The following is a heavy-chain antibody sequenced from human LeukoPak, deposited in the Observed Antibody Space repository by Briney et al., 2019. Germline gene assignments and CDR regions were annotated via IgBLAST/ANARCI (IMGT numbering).Heavy chain of an antibody. CDR2: ISGYNGNT. V-gene: IGHV1-18*01. D-gene: IGHD3-10*01. CDR1: GYTFTYYG. Sequence: ASVKVSCKASGYTFTYYGISWVRQAPGHGPEGMGWISGYNGNTNYAQKFQGRVSMTTDTSTSTAYIELRRLRADDTALYYCARPNYPGGSGSYGGTNWFDPWGQGTLVTVSS. CDR3: ARPNYPGGSGSYGGTNWFDP. J-gene: IGHJ5*02.